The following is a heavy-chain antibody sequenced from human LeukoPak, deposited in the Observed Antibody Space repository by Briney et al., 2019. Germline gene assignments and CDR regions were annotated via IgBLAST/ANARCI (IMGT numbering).Heavy chain of an antibody. J-gene: IGHJ4*02. V-gene: IGHV4-59*08. D-gene: IGHD5-18*01. Sequence: SGTLSLTCTVSGGSISSYYWSWIRQPPGKGLEWIGYIYYSGSTNYNPSLKSRVTISVDTSKNQFSLKLSSVTAADTAVYYCARQAAMVNFVDYWGQGTLVTVSS. CDR1: GGSISSYY. CDR3: ARQAAMVNFVDY. CDR2: IYYSGST.